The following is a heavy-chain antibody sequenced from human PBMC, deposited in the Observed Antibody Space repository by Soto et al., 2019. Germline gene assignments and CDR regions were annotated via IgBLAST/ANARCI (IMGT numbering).Heavy chain of an antibody. CDR3: ARDGGVRRGYSYGQDYYYYYGMDV. Sequence: PGGSLRLSCAASGFTFSSYGMLWVRQAPGKGLEWVAVIWYDGSNKYYADSVKGRFTISRDNSKNTLYLQMNSLRAEDTAVYYCARDGGVRRGYSYGQDYYYYYGMDVWGQGTTVTVSS. CDR1: GFTFSSYG. J-gene: IGHJ6*02. D-gene: IGHD5-18*01. CDR2: IWYDGSNK. V-gene: IGHV3-33*01.